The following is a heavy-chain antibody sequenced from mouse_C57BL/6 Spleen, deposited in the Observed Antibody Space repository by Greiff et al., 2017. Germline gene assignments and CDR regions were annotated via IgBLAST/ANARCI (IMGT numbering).Heavy chain of an antibody. CDR2: IDPSDSYT. J-gene: IGHJ3*01. CDR3: ARSHYYGSSYWFAY. CDR1: GYTFTSYW. D-gene: IGHD1-1*01. V-gene: IGHV1-69*01. Sequence: QVQLQQSGAELVMPGASVKLSCKASGYTFTSYWMHWVKQRPGQGLEWIGEIDPSDSYTNYNQKFKGKSTLTVDKSSSTAYMQLSSLTSEDSAVYSCARSHYYGSSYWFAYWGQGTLVTVSA.